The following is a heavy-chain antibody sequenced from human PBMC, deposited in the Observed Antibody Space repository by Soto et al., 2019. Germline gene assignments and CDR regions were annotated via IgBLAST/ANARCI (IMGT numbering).Heavy chain of an antibody. Sequence: SETLSLTCTVSGGSISSGPYSWGWIRQPPGEGLEWIGTFHYSENTYYNPTLESRVTISVDSSKNRFSLKLSSVTAADTAVYYCARHTPAISISDHWGQGTLVTVSS. CDR1: GGSISSGPYS. CDR2: FHYSENT. V-gene: IGHV4-39*01. J-gene: IGHJ4*02. D-gene: IGHD2-15*01. CDR3: ARHTPAISISDH.